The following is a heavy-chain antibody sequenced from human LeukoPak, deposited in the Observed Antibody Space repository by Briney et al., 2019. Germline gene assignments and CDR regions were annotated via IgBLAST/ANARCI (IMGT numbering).Heavy chain of an antibody. D-gene: IGHD1-1*01. V-gene: IGHV3-49*03. CDR1: AITFGDYG. Sequence: GGSLRLSCTASAITFGDYGVSWFRQAPGKGLEWIGFIRSKTYGGTTEDAASVRGRFTLSRDDSKNIVYLEMNILRAEDTAVYYCSTDYWRLGFDYWGQGTLVTVSS. CDR2: IRSKTYGGTT. CDR3: STDYWRLGFDY. J-gene: IGHJ4*02.